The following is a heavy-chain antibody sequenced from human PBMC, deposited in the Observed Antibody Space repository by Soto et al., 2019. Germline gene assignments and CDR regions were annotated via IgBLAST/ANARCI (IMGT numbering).Heavy chain of an antibody. CDR3: ARGRTNGVCYRVYYYMDV. J-gene: IGHJ6*03. Sequence: SETLSLTCSFSGDSVTSHYLTWIRQSPEKGLEWIGYMHYTGFSHYNPSLKSRLTISVDRSKNQFSLQLTSVTVADTALYYCARGRTNGVCYRVYYYMDVWGKGTTVTVSS. D-gene: IGHD2-8*01. CDR2: MHYTGFS. V-gene: IGHV4-59*02. CDR1: GDSVTSHY.